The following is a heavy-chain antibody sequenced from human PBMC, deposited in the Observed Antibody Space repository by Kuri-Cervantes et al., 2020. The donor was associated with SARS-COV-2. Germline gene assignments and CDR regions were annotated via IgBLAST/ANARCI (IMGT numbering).Heavy chain of an antibody. D-gene: IGHD1-1*01. CDR1: GGSFSGYY. J-gene: IGHJ3*02. Sequence: GSLRLSCAVYGGSFSGYYWSWIRQPPGKGLEWIGEINHSGSTNYNPSLKSRVTISVDTSRNQFSLKLSSVTAADAAVYYCARDVEVPFYPKGGAFDIWGQGTMVT. CDR2: INHSGST. V-gene: IGHV4-34*01. CDR3: ARDVEVPFYPKGGAFDI.